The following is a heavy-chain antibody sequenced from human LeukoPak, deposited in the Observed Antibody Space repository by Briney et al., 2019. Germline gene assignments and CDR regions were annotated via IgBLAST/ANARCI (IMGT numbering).Heavy chain of an antibody. J-gene: IGHJ4*02. V-gene: IGHV4-38-2*02. CDR1: GYSISSGYY. CDR3: ARGDVDTAMVAIDY. D-gene: IGHD5-18*01. CDR2: IYHSGST. Sequence: PSETLSLTCTVSGYSISSGYYWGWIRQPPGKGLEWIGSIYHSGSTYYNPSLKSRVTISVDTSKNQFSLKLSSVTAADTAVYYCARGDVDTAMVAIDYWGQGTLVTVSS.